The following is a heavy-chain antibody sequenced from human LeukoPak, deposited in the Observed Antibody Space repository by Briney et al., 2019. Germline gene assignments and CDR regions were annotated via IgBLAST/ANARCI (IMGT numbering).Heavy chain of an antibody. CDR1: GFTFSSYS. J-gene: IGHJ3*02. CDR2: ISNSSSYI. Sequence: GGSLRLSCAASGFTFSSYSMNWVRQAPGKGLEWVSSISNSSSYIYYADSVKGRFTISRDNAKNSLYLQMNSLRAEDTAVYYCAIEPPLFYVDTAMANEAFDIWGQGTMVTVSS. CDR3: AIEPPLFYVDTAMANEAFDI. D-gene: IGHD5-18*01. V-gene: IGHV3-21*01.